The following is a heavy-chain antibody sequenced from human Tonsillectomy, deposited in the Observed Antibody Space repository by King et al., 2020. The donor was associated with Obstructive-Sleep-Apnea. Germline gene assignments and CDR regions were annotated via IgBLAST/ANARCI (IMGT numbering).Heavy chain of an antibody. V-gene: IGHV4-59*08. CDR2: IYYGGST. D-gene: IGHD1-26*01. CDR3: ARSGSGMDV. Sequence: QLQESGPGLVKPSETLSLTCTVSGGSISSYYWSWIRQPPGKGLEWIGYIYYGGSTNYNPSLKSRVTISVDTSKNQFSLKLSSVTAADTAVYYCARSGSGMDVWGQGTTVTVSS. J-gene: IGHJ6*02. CDR1: GGSISSYY.